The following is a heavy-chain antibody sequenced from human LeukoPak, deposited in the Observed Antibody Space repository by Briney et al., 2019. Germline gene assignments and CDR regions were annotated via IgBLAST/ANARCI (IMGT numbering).Heavy chain of an antibody. J-gene: IGHJ6*02. V-gene: IGHV3-7*01. CDR1: GFTFSSYW. CDR2: IKQDGSEK. D-gene: IGHD2-2*01. CDR3: ARGEYAPPYYYYGMDV. Sequence: GGSLRLSCAASGFTFSSYWMSWVRQAPGKGPEWVANIKQDGSEKYYVDSVKGRFTISRDNAKNSLYLQMNSLRAEDTAVYYCARGEYAPPYYYYGMDVWGQGTTVTVSS.